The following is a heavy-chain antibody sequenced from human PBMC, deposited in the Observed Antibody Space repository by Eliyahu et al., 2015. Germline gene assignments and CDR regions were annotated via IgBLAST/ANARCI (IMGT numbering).Heavy chain of an antibody. D-gene: IGHD1-14*01. CDR3: ARGGWHHGNWFDP. Sequence: QVQLQEPGPGLVKXSXTLSLTXTXXGXXISSYYWSWIRQPPGKGLEWIGYIYYSGSTNYNPSLKSRVTISVDTSKNQFSLKLSSVTAADTAVYYCARGGWHHGNWFDPWGQGTLVTVSS. J-gene: IGHJ5*02. V-gene: IGHV4-59*01. CDR2: IYYSGST. CDR1: GXXISSYY.